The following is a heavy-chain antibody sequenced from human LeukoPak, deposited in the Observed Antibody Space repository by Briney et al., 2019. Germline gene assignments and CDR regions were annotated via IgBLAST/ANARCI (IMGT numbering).Heavy chain of an antibody. CDR1: GFTFSSYA. Sequence: GGSLRLSCAASGFTFSSYAMSWVRQAPGKGLEWVSVIGGSNGITFYVGSVKGRFTISRDNSKDTLYLQMNSLRAEDTAVCYCARNENSGWGYFDYWGQGTLVTVSS. CDR2: IGGSNGIT. J-gene: IGHJ4*02. CDR3: ARNENSGWGYFDY. V-gene: IGHV3-23*01. D-gene: IGHD5-12*01.